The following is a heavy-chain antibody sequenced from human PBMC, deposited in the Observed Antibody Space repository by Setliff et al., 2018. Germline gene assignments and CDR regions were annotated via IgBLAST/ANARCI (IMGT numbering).Heavy chain of an antibody. CDR1: GFTFSYAW. J-gene: IGHJ4*02. CDR3: TTDRAACSGSSCYNGFDV. CDR2: SKSKTAGGAI. D-gene: IGHD2-2*02. V-gene: IGHV3-15*07. Sequence: PGESLTISCAASGFTFSYAWMHWVRQAPGKGLEWVGRSKSKTAGGAIDYAAPVKGRFTISRDGSKNTLYLQMSSLKTEDTAMYYCTTDRAACSGSSCYNGFDVWGQGTPVTVSS.